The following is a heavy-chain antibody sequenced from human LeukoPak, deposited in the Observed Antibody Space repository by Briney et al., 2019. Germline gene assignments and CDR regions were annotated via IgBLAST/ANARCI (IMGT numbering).Heavy chain of an antibody. V-gene: IGHV3-49*03. D-gene: IGHD6-19*01. Sequence: GGSLRLSCTASGFTFGDYAMSWFRQAPGKGLEWVGFIRSKAYGGTTEYAASVKGRFTISRDDSKSIAYLQMNSLKTEDTAVYYCTREILGIAVAGIGPTDYWGQGTLVTVSS. CDR2: IRSKAYGGTT. CDR1: GFTFGDYA. CDR3: TREILGIAVAGIGPTDY. J-gene: IGHJ4*02.